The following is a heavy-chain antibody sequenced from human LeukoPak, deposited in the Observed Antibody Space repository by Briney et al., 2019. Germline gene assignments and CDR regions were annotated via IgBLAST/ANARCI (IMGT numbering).Heavy chain of an antibody. CDR1: GFSISSHF. Sequence: GGSLRLSSAASGFSISSHFMTWLRQAPERGLDWVSVIYTGGITHYADSVAGRFTISRDISKNSLYLQMNNLRVEDTAVYYCARDQVTSGGGLDYWGQGTLVIVSS. CDR3: ARDQVTSGGGLDY. J-gene: IGHJ4*02. V-gene: IGHV3-53*01. D-gene: IGHD4-11*01. CDR2: IYTGGIT.